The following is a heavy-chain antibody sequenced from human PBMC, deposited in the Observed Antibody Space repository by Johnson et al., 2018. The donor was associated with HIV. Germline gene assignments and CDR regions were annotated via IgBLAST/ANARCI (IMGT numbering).Heavy chain of an antibody. CDR2: ISWDGGST. D-gene: IGHD1-26*01. CDR1: GFTFDDYT. Sequence: VQLVESGGGMVRPGGSLRLSCEASGFTFDDYTMHWVRQAPGKWLEWVSLISWDGGSTDYADSVKGRFTISRDNSKNSLYLKMNSLRTEDTALYYCAKDGAVDAFDIWGQGTMVTVSS. V-gene: IGHV3-43*01. J-gene: IGHJ3*02. CDR3: AKDGAVDAFDI.